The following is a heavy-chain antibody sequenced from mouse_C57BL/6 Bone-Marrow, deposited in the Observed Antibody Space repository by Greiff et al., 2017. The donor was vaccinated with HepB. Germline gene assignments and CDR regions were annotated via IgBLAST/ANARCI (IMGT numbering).Heavy chain of an antibody. CDR2: IYPGSGNT. CDR1: GYSFTSYY. Sequence: VQLQQSGPELVKPGASVKISCKASGYSFTSYYIHWVKQRPGQGLEWIGWIYPGSGNTKYNEKFKGKATLTADTSSSTSYMQLSSLTSEDSAVYYCARYYDYDWFAYWGQGTLVTVSA. J-gene: IGHJ3*01. D-gene: IGHD2-4*01. CDR3: ARYYDYDWFAY. V-gene: IGHV1-66*01.